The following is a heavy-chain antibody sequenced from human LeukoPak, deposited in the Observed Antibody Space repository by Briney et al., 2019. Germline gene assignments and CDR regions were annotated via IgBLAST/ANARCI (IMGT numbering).Heavy chain of an antibody. D-gene: IGHD2-2*01. J-gene: IGHJ6*03. CDR2: IIPILGIA. V-gene: IGHV1-69*02. CDR1: GYTLTELS. Sequence: SVKVSCKVSGYTLTELSMHWVRQAPGQGLEWMGRIIPILGIANYAQMFQGRVTITADKSTSTAYMELSSLRSEDTAVYYCATRLCSSSGCRAYSHFSLDIWGRGTTVTVSS. CDR3: ATRLCSSSGCRAYSHFSLDI.